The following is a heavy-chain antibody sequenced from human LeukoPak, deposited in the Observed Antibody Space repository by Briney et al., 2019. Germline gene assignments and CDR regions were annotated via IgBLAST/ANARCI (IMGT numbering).Heavy chain of an antibody. J-gene: IGHJ4*02. CDR3: AKVPPLKYYYDSSGYYYPDY. V-gene: IGHV3-23*01. Sequence: GGSLRLSCAASGFTFSSYGMSWVRQAPGKGLEWVSAISGSGGSTYYADSVKGRFTISRDNSKNTLYLQMNSLRAEDTAVYYCAKVPPLKYYYDSSGYYYPDYWGQGTLVTVSS. CDR1: GFTFSSYG. CDR2: ISGSGGST. D-gene: IGHD3-22*01.